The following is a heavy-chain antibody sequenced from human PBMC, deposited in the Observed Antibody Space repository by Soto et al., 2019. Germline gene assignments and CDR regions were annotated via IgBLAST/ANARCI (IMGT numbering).Heavy chain of an antibody. CDR2: IYYSGST. CDR3: ARGENYYYSGMDV. CDR1: GGSISSYY. J-gene: IGHJ6*02. V-gene: IGHV4-59*01. Sequence: SETLSLTCTVSGGSISSYYWSWIRQPPGKGLEWIGYIYYSGSTNYNPSLKSRVTISVDTSKNQFSLKLSSVTAADTAVYYCARGENYYYSGMDVWGQGTTVTVSS.